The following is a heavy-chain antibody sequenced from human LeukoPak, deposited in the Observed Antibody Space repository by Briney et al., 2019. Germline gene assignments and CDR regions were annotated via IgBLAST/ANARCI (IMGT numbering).Heavy chain of an antibody. Sequence: SETLSLTCTVSGGSISSYYWSWIRQPPGKGLEWIGYIYYSGSTNYNPSLKSRVTISVDTSKNQFSLKLNSVTAADTAVYYCARGVAGDYYYYYMDVWGKGTTVTVSS. J-gene: IGHJ6*03. D-gene: IGHD6-19*01. CDR1: GGSISSYY. CDR2: IYYSGST. V-gene: IGHV4-59*01. CDR3: ARGVAGDYYYYYMDV.